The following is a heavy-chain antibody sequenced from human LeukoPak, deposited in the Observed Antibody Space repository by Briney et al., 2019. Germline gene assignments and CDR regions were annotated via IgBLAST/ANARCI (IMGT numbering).Heavy chain of an antibody. J-gene: IGHJ4*02. CDR1: GYTFTGYY. D-gene: IGHD3-22*01. Sequence: ASVKVSCKASGYTFTGYYMHWVRQAPGQGLEWMGWINPNSGGTNYAQKFQGRVTMTEDTSTDTAYMELSSLRSEDTAVYYCARATYDSSAVDRYYFDYWGQGTLVTVSS. V-gene: IGHV1-2*02. CDR3: ARATYDSSAVDRYYFDY. CDR2: INPNSGGT.